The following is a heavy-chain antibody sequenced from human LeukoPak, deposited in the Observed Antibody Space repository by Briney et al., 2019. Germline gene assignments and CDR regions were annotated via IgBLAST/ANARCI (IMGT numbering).Heavy chain of an antibody. V-gene: IGHV3-64D*06. Sequence: GGSLRLSCSASGFTFSSYAMHWVRQAPGKGLEYVSAISSDGGSTYYADSVKDRFTISRDNSKNTLYLQMSSLRAEDTAVYYCVKVGYYGDPEYWGQGTLVTVSS. CDR1: GFTFSSYA. J-gene: IGHJ4*02. CDR3: VKVGYYGDPEY. CDR2: ISSDGGST. D-gene: IGHD4-17*01.